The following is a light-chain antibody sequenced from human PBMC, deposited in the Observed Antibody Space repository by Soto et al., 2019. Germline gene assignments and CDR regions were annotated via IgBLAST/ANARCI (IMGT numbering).Light chain of an antibody. CDR1: QSLLHITGETF. CDR3: MQSTQLPPT. CDR2: EVS. V-gene: IGKV2D-29*02. Sequence: DVVMTQTPLSLSVAPGQPASISCKSSQSLLHITGETFLSWYLQKPGQSPQLLIYEVSTRVSGVPDRFSGGGSGTDFTLEISRVQTADVGIYYCMQSTQLPPTFGQGTRLRIE. J-gene: IGKJ5*01.